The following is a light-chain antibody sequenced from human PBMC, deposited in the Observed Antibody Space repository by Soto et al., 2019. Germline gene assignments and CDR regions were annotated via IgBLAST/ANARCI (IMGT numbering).Light chain of an antibody. CDR3: AAWDDSLNGYV. Sequence: QSVLTQPPSASETPGQRVTISCSGSSTNIGGNTVNWYQQLPGTAPKLLIYNNNQRPSGVPDRFSGSKSGTSASLAISGLQSEDEADYYCAAWDDSLNGYVFGTGTKVNVL. V-gene: IGLV1-44*01. J-gene: IGLJ1*01. CDR1: STNIGGNT. CDR2: NNN.